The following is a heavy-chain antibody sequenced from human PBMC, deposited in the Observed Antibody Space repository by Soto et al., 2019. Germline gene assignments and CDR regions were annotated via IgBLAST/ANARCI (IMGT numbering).Heavy chain of an antibody. CDR2: ISYSGTT. CDR3: SRVPGP. J-gene: IGHJ5*02. V-gene: IGHV4-30-4*01. Sequence: PSETLSLTCTVSGGSISSGNYYWSWIRQPPGKGLEWIGFISYSGTTHYSPSLRSRVTISVDTSKNQFSLNLSSVTAADTAVYYCSRVPGPWGQGTLVTVSS. CDR1: GGSISSGNYY.